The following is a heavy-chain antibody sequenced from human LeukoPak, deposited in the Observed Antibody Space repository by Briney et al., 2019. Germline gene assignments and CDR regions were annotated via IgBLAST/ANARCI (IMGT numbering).Heavy chain of an antibody. D-gene: IGHD3-3*01. CDR3: ARDGTYYDFWSGYDWFDP. Sequence: TLSLSCTVSAGSISSGSYYWGSIRQPAGKGLGWVGCIYSRGSTNYNPSLKSRVTMSVDTSKNQFSLKLSSVTAADTAVYYCARDGTYYDFWSGYDWFDPWGQGTLVTVSS. J-gene: IGHJ5*02. V-gene: IGHV4-61*02. CDR1: AGSISSGSYY. CDR2: IYSRGST.